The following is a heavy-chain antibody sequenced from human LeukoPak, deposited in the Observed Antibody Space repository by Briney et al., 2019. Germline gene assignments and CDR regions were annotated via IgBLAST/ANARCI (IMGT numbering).Heavy chain of an antibody. D-gene: IGHD2-2*01. Sequence: GGSLRLSCTASGFAFDEHGMSWVRQVPGKGLEWVSGINWSGGSTGYADPLRGRFTISRDNAKNSLYLRMVSLRAEDTALYYCARAPITSPFYFDYWGQGTLVTVSS. CDR3: ARAPITSPFYFDY. V-gene: IGHV3-20*04. CDR2: INWSGGST. CDR1: GFAFDEHG. J-gene: IGHJ4*02.